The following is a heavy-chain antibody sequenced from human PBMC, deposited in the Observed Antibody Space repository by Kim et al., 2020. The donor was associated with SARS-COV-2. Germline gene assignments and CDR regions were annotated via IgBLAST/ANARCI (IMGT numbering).Heavy chain of an antibody. CDR2: ISGYNGNT. CDR3: ARKKVYDFWSGYFPTYYYYYGMDV. Sequence: ASVKVSCKASGYTFTSYGISWVRQAPGQGLEWMGWISGYNGNTNYAQKLQGRVTMTTDTSTSTAYMELRSLRSDDTAVYYCARKKVYDFWSGYFPTYYYYYGMDVWGQGTTVTVSS. D-gene: IGHD3-3*01. J-gene: IGHJ6*02. CDR1: GYTFTSYG. V-gene: IGHV1-18*04.